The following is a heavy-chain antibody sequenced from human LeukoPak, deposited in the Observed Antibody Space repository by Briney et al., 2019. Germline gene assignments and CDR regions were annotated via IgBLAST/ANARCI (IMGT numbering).Heavy chain of an antibody. V-gene: IGHV1-18*01. CDR1: GYTFTSYG. J-gene: IGHJ5*02. Sequence: VASVKVSCKASGYTFTSYGISWVRQAPGQGLEWMGWISAYNGNTNYAQKLQGRVTMTTDTSTSTAYMELRSLRSDDTAVYYCARGEVVTAIPRWLDPWGQGTLVTVSS. CDR2: ISAYNGNT. CDR3: ARGEVVTAIPRWLDP. D-gene: IGHD2-21*02.